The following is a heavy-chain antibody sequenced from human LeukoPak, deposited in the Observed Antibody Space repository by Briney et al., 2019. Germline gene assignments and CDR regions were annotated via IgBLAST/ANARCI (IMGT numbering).Heavy chain of an antibody. CDR1: GGSISGSNYY. Sequence: SSETLSLTCTVSGGSISGSNYYWGWIRQPPGKGLEWIGSIYYSGSTYYTPSLWSRVTISVDTSKNHFSLKLTSVTAADTAVYYCASISSAAMVTIDYWGQGTLVAVSS. CDR3: ASISSAAMVTIDY. CDR2: IYYSGST. J-gene: IGHJ4*02. V-gene: IGHV4-39*01. D-gene: IGHD5-18*01.